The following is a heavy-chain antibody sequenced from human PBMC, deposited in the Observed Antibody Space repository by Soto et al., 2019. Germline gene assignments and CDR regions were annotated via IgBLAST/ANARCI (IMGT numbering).Heavy chain of an antibody. CDR2: ISGSGGST. CDR1: GFTFSSYA. V-gene: IGHV3-23*01. D-gene: IGHD3-3*01. J-gene: IGHJ4*02. Sequence: PGGSLRLSCAASGFTFSSYAMSWVRQAPGKGLEWASAISGSGGSTYYADSVKGRFTISRDNSKNTLYLQMNSLRAEDTAVYYCAKVDGPDYDFWSGYQDYRGQGTLVTVSS. CDR3: AKVDGPDYDFWSGYQDY.